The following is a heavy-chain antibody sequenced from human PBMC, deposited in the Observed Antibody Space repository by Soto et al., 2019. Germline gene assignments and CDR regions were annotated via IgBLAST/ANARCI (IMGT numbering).Heavy chain of an antibody. Sequence: SVEVSFRATGYTFPSYAMHWLRQAPGRRLEWMGWINAGNGKTKYSQKLQGRVTITRDTSASTAYMELSSLRSEDTAVYYCAREGGYSLRVSYGMDVWGQGTTVTVSS. CDR3: AREGGYSLRVSYGMDV. CDR1: GYTFPSYA. CDR2: INAGNGKT. J-gene: IGHJ6*02. V-gene: IGHV1-3*01. D-gene: IGHD5-18*01.